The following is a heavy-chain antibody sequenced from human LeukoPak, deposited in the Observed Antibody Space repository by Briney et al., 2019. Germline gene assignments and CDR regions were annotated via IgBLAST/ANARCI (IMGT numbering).Heavy chain of an antibody. Sequence: PSETLSLTCTVSGGSISSYYWSWIRQPPGKGLEWIGYIYYSGSTNYNPSLKSRVTISVDTSKNQFSLKLSSVTAADTAVYYCARGDRGFFPFDYWGQGTLVTVSS. D-gene: IGHD5-12*01. V-gene: IGHV4-59*01. CDR1: GGSISSYY. CDR3: ARGDRGFFPFDY. J-gene: IGHJ4*02. CDR2: IYYSGST.